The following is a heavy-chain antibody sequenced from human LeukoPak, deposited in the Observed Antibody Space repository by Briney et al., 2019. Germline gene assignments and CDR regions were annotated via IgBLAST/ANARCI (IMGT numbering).Heavy chain of an antibody. CDR1: GFTFSDYY. CDR3: AGGEVEWLRFRFDY. V-gene: IGHV3-11*01. Sequence: GGSLRLSCAASGFTFSDYYMSWTRQAPGKGLEWVSYISSSGSTIYYADSVKGRFTISRDNAKNSLYLQMNSLRAEDTAVYYCAGGEVEWLRFRFDYWGQGTLVTVSS. D-gene: IGHD5-12*01. J-gene: IGHJ4*02. CDR2: ISSSGSTI.